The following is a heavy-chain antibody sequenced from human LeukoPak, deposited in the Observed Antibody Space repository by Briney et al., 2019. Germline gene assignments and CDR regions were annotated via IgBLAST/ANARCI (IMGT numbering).Heavy chain of an antibody. V-gene: IGHV3-11*01. CDR3: ARGRSSGWYLLAPMDD. CDR1: GFTFNDYY. D-gene: IGHD6-19*01. Sequence: GGSLRLSCAASGFTFNDYYMSWIRQAPGKGLEWDSYISSSGSTIYYADSVKGRFTISRDNAKNSLYLQMNSLRAEDTAVYYCARGRSSGWYLLAPMDDWGQGTTVTVSS. CDR2: ISSSGSTI. J-gene: IGHJ6*02.